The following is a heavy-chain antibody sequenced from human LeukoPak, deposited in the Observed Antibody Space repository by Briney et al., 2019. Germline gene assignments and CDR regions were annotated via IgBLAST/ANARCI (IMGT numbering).Heavy chain of an antibody. Sequence: GGSLRLSCAASGFTFSSYGMHWVRQAPGKGLVWVSRINSDGSSTSYADSVKGRFTISRDNAKNTLYLQMNSLRAEDTAVYYCARGFCSGGSCQHDYWGQGTLVTVSS. CDR1: GFTFSSYG. CDR2: INSDGSST. CDR3: ARGFCSGGSCQHDY. D-gene: IGHD2-15*01. V-gene: IGHV3-74*01. J-gene: IGHJ4*02.